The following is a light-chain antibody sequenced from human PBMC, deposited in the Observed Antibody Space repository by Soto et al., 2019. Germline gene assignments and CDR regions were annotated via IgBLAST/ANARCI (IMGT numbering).Light chain of an antibody. CDR1: QGIGIT. Sequence: IVMPQSPATLSVSPGERVTLSCRASQGIGITLAWYQQKPGQTPRLLIYGASTRATGIPARFSGSGSGTEFTLTINSLQSEDSAVYYCQRYNDWPLTFGGGTKVEIK. CDR2: GAS. J-gene: IGKJ4*01. V-gene: IGKV3-15*01. CDR3: QRYNDWPLT.